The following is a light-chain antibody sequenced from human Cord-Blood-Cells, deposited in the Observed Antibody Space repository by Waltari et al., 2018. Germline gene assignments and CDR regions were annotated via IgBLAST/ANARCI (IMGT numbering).Light chain of an antibody. Sequence: QSALTQPASVSGSPGQPITISCTGTSSDVGSYNLVSWYQQDPGKAPKLMIYEGSKRPSGVSKRFSGSKSGNTASLTISGLQAEDEADYYCCSYAGSSTWVFGGGTKLTVL. CDR1: SSDVGSYNL. CDR2: EGS. V-gene: IGLV2-23*01. CDR3: CSYAGSSTWV. J-gene: IGLJ3*02.